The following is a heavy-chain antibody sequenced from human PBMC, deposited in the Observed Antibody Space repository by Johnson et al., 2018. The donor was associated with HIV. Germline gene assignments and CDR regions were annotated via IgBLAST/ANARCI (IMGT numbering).Heavy chain of an antibody. CDR2: ITWNSGEI. Sequence: LGVSCAASGFTFDDCAIHRVRQAPWKGLEWVSGITWNSGEIDYADSVEGRFTISRDNAKNSLYLQMNSLRDEDTALYYCARERYYYDSSGSYNPHAFDIWGQGTMVTVSS. V-gene: IGHV3-9*01. D-gene: IGHD3-22*01. CDR1: GFTFDDCA. CDR3: ARERYYYDSSGSYNPHAFDI. J-gene: IGHJ3*02.